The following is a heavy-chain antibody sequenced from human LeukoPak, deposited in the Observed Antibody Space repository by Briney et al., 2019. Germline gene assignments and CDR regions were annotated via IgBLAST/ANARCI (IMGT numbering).Heavy chain of an antibody. D-gene: IGHD3-10*02. Sequence: GGSLRLSCAASGFTFSSYTMNWVRQAPGKGLEWVSYISSGNSNIYYADSVKGRFTISRDNAKNSLYLQMNSLRVDDTAVYYCARDLCWGCFDDWGQGNLVTVSS. CDR2: ISSGNSNI. V-gene: IGHV3-48*01. J-gene: IGHJ4*02. CDR3: ARDLCWGCFDD. CDR1: GFTFSSYT.